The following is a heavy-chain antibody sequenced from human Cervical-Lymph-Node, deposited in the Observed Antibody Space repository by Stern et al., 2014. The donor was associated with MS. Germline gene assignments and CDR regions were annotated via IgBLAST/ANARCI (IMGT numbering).Heavy chain of an antibody. Sequence: EVQLVESGGGLVKPGGPLRISCGASGFAFKSYSMNWVRQAPGKGLGWVSSLSNAHNYIYYSDSVKGRFTISRDNAKNSLYLQMNSLRAEDTAVYYCARNEVGQDYWFFDLWGRGTLVTVSS. V-gene: IGHV3-21*01. J-gene: IGHJ2*01. CDR1: GFAFKSYS. CDR2: LSNAHNYI. CDR3: ARNEVGQDYWFFDL.